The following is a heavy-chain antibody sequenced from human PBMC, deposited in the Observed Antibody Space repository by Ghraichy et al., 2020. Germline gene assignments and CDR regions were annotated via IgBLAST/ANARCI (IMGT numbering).Heavy chain of an antibody. Sequence: SETLSLTCTVTGGSISSNDYYWGWIRQPPGQGLEWIGTISFSGTTYYNPTLKSRVTLSVDTSKNPFSLKLISVIDADAAVYFCARRNRGFDYWGQGALVTVSS. CDR3: ARRNRGFDY. CDR1: GGSISSNDYY. V-gene: IGHV4-39*01. J-gene: IGHJ4*02. CDR2: ISFSGTT. D-gene: IGHD3-10*01.